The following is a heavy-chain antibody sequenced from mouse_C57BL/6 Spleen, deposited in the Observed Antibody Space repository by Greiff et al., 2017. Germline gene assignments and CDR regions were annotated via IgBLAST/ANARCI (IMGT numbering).Heavy chain of an antibody. CDR2: IYPGIGST. D-gene: IGHD1-1*01. Sequence: VQLQQPGAELVKPGASVKMSCKASGYTFTSYWITWVKQRPGQGLEWIGDIYPGIGSTNYNEKFKSKATLTVDTSSSTACMQLSSLTSEDTAVYYGARGYGSSYYYAMDYWGQGTSVTVSS. CDR3: ARGYGSSYYYAMDY. V-gene: IGHV1-55*01. J-gene: IGHJ4*01. CDR1: GYTFTSYW.